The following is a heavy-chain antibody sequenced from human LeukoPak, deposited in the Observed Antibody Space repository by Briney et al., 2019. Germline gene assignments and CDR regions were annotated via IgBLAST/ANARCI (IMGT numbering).Heavy chain of an antibody. Sequence: GGSLRLSCAASGFTFSNYGIHWVRQAPGKGLEWVAVISYDGSDKYYADSVKGRFTISRDNSKNTLYLHMNSLRGEDTAVYYCARFYGGSAFDIWGQGTMVTVSS. D-gene: IGHD3-16*01. V-gene: IGHV3-30*03. CDR2: ISYDGSDK. J-gene: IGHJ3*02. CDR1: GFTFSNYG. CDR3: ARFYGGSAFDI.